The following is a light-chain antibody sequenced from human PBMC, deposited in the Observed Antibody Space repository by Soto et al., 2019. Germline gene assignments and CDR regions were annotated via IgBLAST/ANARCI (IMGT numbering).Light chain of an antibody. CDR1: SSDVGGYNY. CDR3: SSYAGSSNV. Sequence: QSALTQPPSASGSPGQSVAISCTGTSSDVGGYNYVSWYQQHPGKAPKLMIYEVNKRPSVVPDRFSGSKSGNTASLTVSGPQAEDEADYYCSSYAGSSNVFGTGTKLTVL. J-gene: IGLJ1*01. CDR2: EVN. V-gene: IGLV2-8*01.